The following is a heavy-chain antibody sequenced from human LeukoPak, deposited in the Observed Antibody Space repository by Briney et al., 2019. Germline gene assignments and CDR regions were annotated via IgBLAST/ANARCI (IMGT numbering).Heavy chain of an antibody. CDR2: IIPIFGTA. D-gene: IGHD2-2*01. V-gene: IGHV1-69*13. CDR3: ARGIVVVPAATLDY. Sequence: SVKVSCKASGGTFSSYAISWVRQAPGQGLEWMGGIIPIFGTANYAQKFQGRVTITADESTSTAYMELSSLRSEDTAVYYCARGIVVVPAATLDYWGQGTLVTVSS. CDR1: GGTFSSYA. J-gene: IGHJ4*02.